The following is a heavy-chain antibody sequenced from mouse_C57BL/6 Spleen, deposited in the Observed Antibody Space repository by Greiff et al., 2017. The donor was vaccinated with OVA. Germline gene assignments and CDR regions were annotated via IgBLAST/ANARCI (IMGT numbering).Heavy chain of an antibody. CDR2: INPNNGGT. D-gene: IGHD2-3*01. CDR1: GYTFTDYY. Sequence: EVQLQQSGPELVKPGASVKISCKASGYTFTDYYMNWVKQSHGKSLEWIGDINPNNGGTSYNQKFKGKATLTVDKSSSTAYMELRSLTSDDSAVYYCARLRDGYSDYWGQGTTLTVSS. V-gene: IGHV1-26*01. J-gene: IGHJ2*01. CDR3: ARLRDGYSDY.